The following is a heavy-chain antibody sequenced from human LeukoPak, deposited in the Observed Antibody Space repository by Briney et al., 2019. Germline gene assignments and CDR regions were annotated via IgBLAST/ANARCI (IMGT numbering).Heavy chain of an antibody. CDR2: ISSSSTTI. CDR3: ARGDYYYYYMDV. Sequence: GGSLRLSCAASGFTPSSYSMNWVRQAPGKGLEWVSYISSSSTTIYYADSVKGRFTISRDNAKNSLYLQMNSLRAEDTAVYYCARGDYYYYYMDVWGKGTTVTVSS. CDR1: GFTPSSYS. J-gene: IGHJ6*03. V-gene: IGHV3-48*01.